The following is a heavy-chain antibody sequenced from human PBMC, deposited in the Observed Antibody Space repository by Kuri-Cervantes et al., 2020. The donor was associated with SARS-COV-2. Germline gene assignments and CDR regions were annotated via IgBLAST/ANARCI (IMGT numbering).Heavy chain of an antibody. D-gene: IGHD3-16*02. Sequence: SETLSLTCAVSGYSISSGYYWGWIRQPPGKGLEWIGSIYHSGSTYYNPSLKSRVTISVDTSKNQFSLKLSSVTAADTAVYYCARVTSYDYVWGSYRSGYYFGYWGQGTLVTVSS. CDR2: IYHSGST. J-gene: IGHJ4*02. V-gene: IGHV4-38-2*01. CDR3: ARVTSYDYVWGSYRSGYYFGY. CDR1: GYSISSGYY.